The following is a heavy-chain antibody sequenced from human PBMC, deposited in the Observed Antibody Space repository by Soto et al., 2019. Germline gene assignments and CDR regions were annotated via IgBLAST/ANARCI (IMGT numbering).Heavy chain of an antibody. CDR3: AREDEAARPYYYYGMDV. CDR2: ISAYNGNT. D-gene: IGHD6-6*01. V-gene: IGHV1-18*01. J-gene: IGHJ6*02. CDR1: GYTFTSYG. Sequence: ASVKVSCKASGYTFTSYGISWVRQAPGQGLEWMGWISAYNGNTNYAQKLQGRVTMTTDTSTSTAYMELRSLRSDDTAVYYCAREDEAARPYYYYGMDVWGQGTTVTVSS.